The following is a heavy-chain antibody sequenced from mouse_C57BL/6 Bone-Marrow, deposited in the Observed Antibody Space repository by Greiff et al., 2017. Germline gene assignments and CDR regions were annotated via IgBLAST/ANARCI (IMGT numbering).Heavy chain of an antibody. CDR1: GFNIKDYY. CDR3: TRSHIYYGTNY. CDR2: IDPEDGET. Sequence: EVQLQQSGAELVKPGASVKLSCTASGFNIKDYYIHWVKQRTEQGLEWIGRIDPEDGETNYAPKFQDKATITADTSSNTAYLQLSSLTSEDTAVYYCTRSHIYYGTNYWGQGTTLTVSS. D-gene: IGHD1-1*01. J-gene: IGHJ2*01. V-gene: IGHV14-2*01.